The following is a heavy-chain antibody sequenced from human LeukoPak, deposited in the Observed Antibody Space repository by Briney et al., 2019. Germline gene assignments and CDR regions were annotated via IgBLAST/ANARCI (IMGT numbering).Heavy chain of an antibody. J-gene: IGHJ4*02. V-gene: IGHV1-18*01. CDR3: ARDKSFGYYDFWSGYYYFDY. CDR2: ISAYNGNT. D-gene: IGHD3-3*01. CDR1: GYTFTSYG. Sequence: ASVKVSCKASGYTFTSYGISWVRQAPGQGLEWMGWISAYNGNTNYAQKLQGRVTMTTDTSTSTAYMELRSLRSDDTAVYYCARDKSFGYYDFWSGYYYFDYWGQGILVTVSS.